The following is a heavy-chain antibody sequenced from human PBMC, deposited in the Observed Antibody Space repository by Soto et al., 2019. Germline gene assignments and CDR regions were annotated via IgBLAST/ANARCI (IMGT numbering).Heavy chain of an antibody. CDR1: GYTFTSYA. V-gene: IGHV1-3*04. CDR3: ARGSSWSYFDY. D-gene: IGHD6-13*01. J-gene: IGHJ4*02. Sequence: QVQLVQSGAEVKKPGASVKVSCKASGYTFTSYAMHWVRQAPGQRLEWMGSINTANDNTRYSQNCQGRVTITRDPFASTAYMELSSLKSEDTAVYYCARGSSWSYFDYWGQGTLVTVSS. CDR2: INTANDNT.